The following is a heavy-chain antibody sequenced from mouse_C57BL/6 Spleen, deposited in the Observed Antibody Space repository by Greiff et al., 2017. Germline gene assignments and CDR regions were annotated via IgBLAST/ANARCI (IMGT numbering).Heavy chain of an antibody. CDR2: ISSGSSTI. Sequence: DVKLVESGGGLVKPGGSLKLSCAASGFTFSDYGMHWVRQAPEKGLEWVAYISSGSSTIYYADTVKGRFTISRDNAKHTLFLQMTSLRSEDTAMYYCARGLRSFYWGQGTLVTVSA. V-gene: IGHV5-17*01. J-gene: IGHJ3*01. CDR1: GFTFSDYG. CDR3: ARGLRSFY. D-gene: IGHD2-2*01.